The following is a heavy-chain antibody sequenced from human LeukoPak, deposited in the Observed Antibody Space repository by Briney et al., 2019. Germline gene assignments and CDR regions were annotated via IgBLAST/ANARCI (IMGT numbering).Heavy chain of an antibody. CDR3: ARDIINNYYDSSGHDAFDI. D-gene: IGHD3-22*01. J-gene: IGHJ3*02. V-gene: IGHV3-66*01. CDR2: IYSGGST. Sequence: GGSLRLSCAASGFTVSSNYMSWVRQAPGKGLEWVSVIYSGGSTYYADSVKGRFTISRDNSKNTLYLQMNSLRAEDTAVYYCARDIINNYYDSSGHDAFDIWGQGTMVTVSS. CDR1: GFTVSSNY.